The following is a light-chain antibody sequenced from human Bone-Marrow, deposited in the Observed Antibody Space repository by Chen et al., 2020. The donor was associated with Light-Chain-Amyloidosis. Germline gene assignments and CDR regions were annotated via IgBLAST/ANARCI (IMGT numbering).Light chain of an antibody. J-gene: IGKJ1*01. V-gene: IGKV1-27*01. CDR2: AAS. CDR3: QKYDNVPPT. Sequence: DIQMTQSPSSLSASVGDRVTITCRASQGIYNYLAWYQQKPGKVPKLLIYAASTLQSGVPSRCSGSGSGTDFTLTISSLQPEDGATYYCQKYDNVPPTFGRGTKVEIK. CDR1: QGIYNY.